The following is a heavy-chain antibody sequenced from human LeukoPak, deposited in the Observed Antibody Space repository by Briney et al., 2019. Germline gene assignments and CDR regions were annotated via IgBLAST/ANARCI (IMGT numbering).Heavy chain of an antibody. J-gene: IGHJ6*04. V-gene: IGHV4-59*01. CDR1: GGSISSCY. CDR2: IYYSGST. Sequence: SETLSLTSTVSGGSISSCYWSCIRQPPGKGLEWIGYIYYSGSTNYNPSLKSRVTISVDTSKNQFSLKLSSVTAADTAVYYCARASDFWSGYYRAYYYYGMDVWGKGITVTVSS. D-gene: IGHD3-3*01. CDR3: ARASDFWSGYYRAYYYYGMDV.